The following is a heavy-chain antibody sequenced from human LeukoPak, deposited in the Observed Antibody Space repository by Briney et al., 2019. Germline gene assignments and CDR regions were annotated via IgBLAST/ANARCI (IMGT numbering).Heavy chain of an antibody. CDR2: IYYSGST. V-gene: IGHV4-59*01. Sequence: SETLSLTCTVSGGSISSYYWSWIRQPPGKGLEWIGYIYYSGSTNYNPSLKGRVTISVDTSKNQFSLKLSSVTAADTAVYYCASGGYCSSTSCYKYAFDIWGQGTMVTVSS. D-gene: IGHD2-2*02. J-gene: IGHJ3*02. CDR1: GGSISSYY. CDR3: ASGGYCSSTSCYKYAFDI.